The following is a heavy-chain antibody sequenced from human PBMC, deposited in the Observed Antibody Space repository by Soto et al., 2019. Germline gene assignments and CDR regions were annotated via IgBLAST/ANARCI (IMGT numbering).Heavy chain of an antibody. CDR2: IYPGDSDT. CDR3: ARVRDQDDGFDI. J-gene: IGHJ3*02. Sequence: GESLKISCKGSGYSFSTHWIGWVRQMPGKGLEWMGIIYPGDSDTRYSPSFQGQVTISADKSFNATYLQWGSLKPSDTAIYYCARVRDQDDGFDIWGQGTMVTVSS. D-gene: IGHD2-2*01. V-gene: IGHV5-51*01. CDR1: GYSFSTHW.